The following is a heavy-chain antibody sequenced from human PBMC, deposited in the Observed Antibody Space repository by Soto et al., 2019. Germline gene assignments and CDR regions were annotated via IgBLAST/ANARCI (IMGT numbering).Heavy chain of an antibody. D-gene: IGHD6-13*01. V-gene: IGHV3-30*18. CDR3: ANAYGRIAAAGTDGYYYYGMDV. Sequence: GGALRVSCAASGFTLSSYGMHWVRQAPGKGLEWVAVISYDGSNKYYADSVKGRFTISRDNSKNTLYLQMNSLRAEDTAVYYCANAYGRIAAAGTDGYYYYGMDVWGQGTTVTVS. CDR1: GFTLSSYG. CDR2: ISYDGSNK. J-gene: IGHJ6*02.